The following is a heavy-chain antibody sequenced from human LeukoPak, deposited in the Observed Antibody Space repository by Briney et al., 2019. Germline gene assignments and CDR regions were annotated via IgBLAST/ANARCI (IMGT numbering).Heavy chain of an antibody. D-gene: IGHD1-26*01. J-gene: IGHJ4*02. V-gene: IGHV3-33*01. CDR1: GFTFSGYG. Sequence: GGSLILSCAASGFTFSGYGMHWVRQAPGKGLEWVAVIWYDGSSKYYADSVKGRFTISRDNPKNTLYLQMNSLRAEDTAVYYCARELPPLVKFYFDHWGQGTLVTVSS. CDR3: ARELPPLVKFYFDH. CDR2: IWYDGSSK.